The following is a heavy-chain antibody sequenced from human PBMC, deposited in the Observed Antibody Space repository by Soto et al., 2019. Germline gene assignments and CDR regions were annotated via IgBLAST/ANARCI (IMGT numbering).Heavy chain of an antibody. CDR1: GFTISSYW. J-gene: IGHJ4*02. V-gene: IGHV3-7*03. Sequence: EVQLVESWGGLVQPGGALRLSCAASGFTISSYWISWVRQAPGKGLEWVANIKQDGREKYYVDSVKGRFTISRDNAKNSLYLQMNILRADDTAVYYCAREWPLSAFDYWGQGTLVTVSS. CDR2: IKQDGREK. CDR3: AREWPLSAFDY.